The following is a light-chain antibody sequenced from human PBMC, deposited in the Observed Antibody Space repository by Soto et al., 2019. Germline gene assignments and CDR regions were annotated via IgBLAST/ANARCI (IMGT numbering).Light chain of an antibody. V-gene: IGKV3-20*01. CDR3: QQYGSSLLT. CDR2: GAS. Sequence: EIVLTQSPGTRSLSPGERTTLSCRACQSVSSSDLAWYQQKPGQAPRLLIYGASSRATGIPDRLSGSGSGTDVTLTISRLEPEDFAVYYWQQYGSSLLTFGGGTKVEIK. J-gene: IGKJ4*01. CDR1: QSVSSSD.